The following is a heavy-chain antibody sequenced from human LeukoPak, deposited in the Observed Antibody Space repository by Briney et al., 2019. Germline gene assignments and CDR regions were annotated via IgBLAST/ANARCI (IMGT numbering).Heavy chain of an antibody. CDR1: GFTVSNNY. V-gene: IGHV3-66*01. Sequence: GGSLRLSCVVSGFTVSNNYMSWVRQAPRKGLEWVSLIYSGGSTYYADSVKGRFTISRDNAKNSLFLQMNSLRAEDTAIYYCARDPTADDYWGQGTLVTVSS. CDR3: ARDPTADDY. J-gene: IGHJ4*02. CDR2: IYSGGST. D-gene: IGHD2-2*01.